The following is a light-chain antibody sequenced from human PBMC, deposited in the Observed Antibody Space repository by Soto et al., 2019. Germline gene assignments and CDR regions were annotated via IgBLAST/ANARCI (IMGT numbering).Light chain of an antibody. V-gene: IGKV3-11*01. CDR3: QRRSNWPIT. CDR1: QSVSGY. Sequence: EMVLTQSPANLCSSPGVRATRXCRASQSVSGYLAWYQQKPGQAPRLLIYDASNRATGIPARFSGGGSGTDFTLTISSLEPEDFAVYYCQRRSNWPITFGQGTRLEIK. CDR2: DAS. J-gene: IGKJ5*01.